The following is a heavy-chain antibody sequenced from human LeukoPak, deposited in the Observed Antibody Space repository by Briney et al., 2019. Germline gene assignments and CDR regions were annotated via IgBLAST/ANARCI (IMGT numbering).Heavy chain of an antibody. CDR3: ARGASGYSYG. CDR1: GFTLSNYW. CDR2: INSDGSTT. Sequence: GGSLRLSCAASGFTLSNYWMHWVRQAPGKGLVWVSRINSDGSTTSYADSVKGRFTISRDNAKNTLYLQMNSLRAEDTAVYYCARGASGYSYGWGQGTLVTVSS. D-gene: IGHD5-18*01. J-gene: IGHJ4*02. V-gene: IGHV3-74*01.